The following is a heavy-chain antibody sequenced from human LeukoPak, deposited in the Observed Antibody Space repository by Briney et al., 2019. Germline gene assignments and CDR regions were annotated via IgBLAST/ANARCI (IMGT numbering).Heavy chain of an antibody. Sequence: ASVKVACKVSGYTLTELSMHWVRQAPGKGLEWVGGFDPEDGETIYAQKVQGRVTMTEDTSTDTAYMELSSLRSEDTAGYYCATSRTWIQLWSALDYWGQGTLVTVSS. V-gene: IGHV1-24*01. D-gene: IGHD5-18*01. CDR1: GYTLTELS. CDR3: ATSRTWIQLWSALDY. J-gene: IGHJ4*02. CDR2: FDPEDGET.